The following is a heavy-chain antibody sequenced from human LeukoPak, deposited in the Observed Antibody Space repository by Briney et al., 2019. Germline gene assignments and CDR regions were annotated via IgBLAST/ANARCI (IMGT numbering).Heavy chain of an antibody. CDR2: IYYSGST. V-gene: IGHV4-30-4*01. D-gene: IGHD3-3*01. CDR3: ARDFGSYDFWSGYYYYYYGMDV. Sequence: SSETLSLTCTVSGGSISSGDYYWSWIRQPPGKGLEWTVYIYYSGSTYYNPSLKSRVTISVDTSKNQFSLKLSSVTAADTAVYYCARDFGSYDFWSGYYYYYYGMDVWGQGTTVTVSS. CDR1: GGSISSGDYY. J-gene: IGHJ6*02.